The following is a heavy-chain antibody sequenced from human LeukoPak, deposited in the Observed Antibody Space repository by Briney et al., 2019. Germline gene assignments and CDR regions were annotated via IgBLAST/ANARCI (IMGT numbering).Heavy chain of an antibody. V-gene: IGHV3-33*01. Sequence: GSLRLSCAASGFTFSSYGMHWVRQAPGKGLEWVAVIWYDGSNKYYADSVKGRFTISRDNSKNTLYLQMNSLRAEDTAVYYCARDRGYSYLYYFDYWGQGTLVTVSS. J-gene: IGHJ4*02. CDR3: ARDRGYSYLYYFDY. CDR2: IWYDGSNK. D-gene: IGHD5-18*01. CDR1: GFTFSSYG.